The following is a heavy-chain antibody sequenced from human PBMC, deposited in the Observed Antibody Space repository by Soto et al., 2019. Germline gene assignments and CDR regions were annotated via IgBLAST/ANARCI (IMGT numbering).Heavy chain of an antibody. D-gene: IGHD3-22*01. CDR1: GGSFSGYY. J-gene: IGHJ4*02. CDR3: ASLNTYYYDSSGYYYGHFDY. CDR2: IYYSGST. V-gene: IGHV4-34*09. Sequence: PSETLSLTCAVYGGSFSGYYWSWIRQPPGKGLEWIGYIYYSGSTYYNPSLKSRVTISVDTSKNQFSLKLSSVTAADTAVYYCASLNTYYYDSSGYYYGHFDYWGQGTLVTVSS.